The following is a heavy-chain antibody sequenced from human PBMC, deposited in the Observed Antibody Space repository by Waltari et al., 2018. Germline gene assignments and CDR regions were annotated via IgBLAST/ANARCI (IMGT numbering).Heavy chain of an antibody. J-gene: IGHJ6*02. CDR2: ISTDASDT. Sequence: EEQLVEYGGGLVQPGDSLRHPCAAPGFTFSSFWLNWVRQAPGRGPLWVSRISTDASDTTYADSVKGRFTISRDNARNTLYLQMNRLRAEDTAVYFCARVSRRTYRSPVPGRHYYYGMDVWGQGTTVTVSS. CDR1: GFTFSSFW. V-gene: IGHV3-74*03. CDR3: ARVSRRTYRSPVPGRHYYYGMDV. D-gene: IGHD1-1*01.